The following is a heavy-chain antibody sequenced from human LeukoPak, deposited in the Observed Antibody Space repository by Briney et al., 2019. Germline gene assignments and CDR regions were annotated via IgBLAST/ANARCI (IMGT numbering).Heavy chain of an antibody. D-gene: IGHD6-25*01. V-gene: IGHV3-7*05. Sequence: GGSLRLSCAASGFSFTTYWMSWVRQAPGKGLEWVANMNQDGSGKYYVDSVKGRFTISRDNAKKSLYLQLNSLRAEDTAVYYCARGGMKSDPWGQGTLVTVSS. CDR1: GFSFTTYW. CDR3: ARGGMKSDP. CDR2: MNQDGSGK. J-gene: IGHJ5*02.